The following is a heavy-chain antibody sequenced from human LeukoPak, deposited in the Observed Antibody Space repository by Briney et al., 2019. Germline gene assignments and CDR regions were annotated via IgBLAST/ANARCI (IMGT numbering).Heavy chain of an antibody. D-gene: IGHD6-13*01. Sequence: ASVKVSCKASGYTFAKYAIHWVRQAPGQRLEWMGWINAGNGDTRYSQKFQGGVTITRDTSASTAYMELRSLRSDDTAVYYCARGLPIVSRSWYPFDPWGQGTLVTVSS. CDR3: ARGLPIVSRSWYPFDP. CDR1: GYTFAKYA. V-gene: IGHV1-3*01. J-gene: IGHJ5*02. CDR2: INAGNGDT.